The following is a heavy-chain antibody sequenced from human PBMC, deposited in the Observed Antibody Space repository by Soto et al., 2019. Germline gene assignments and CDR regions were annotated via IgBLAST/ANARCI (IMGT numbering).Heavy chain of an antibody. Sequence: SVKVSCKASGGTFSSYAISWVRQAPGQGLEWMGGIIPIFGTANHAQKFQGRVTITADESTSTAYMELSSLRSEDTAVYYCARAPFNYDILTGYFDYWGQGTLVTVS. D-gene: IGHD3-9*01. J-gene: IGHJ4*02. CDR2: IIPIFGTA. V-gene: IGHV1-69*13. CDR1: GGTFSSYA. CDR3: ARAPFNYDILTGYFDY.